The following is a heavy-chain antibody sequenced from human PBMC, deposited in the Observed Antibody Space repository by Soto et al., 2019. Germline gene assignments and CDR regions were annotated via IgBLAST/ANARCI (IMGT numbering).Heavy chain of an antibody. V-gene: IGHV3-11*01. D-gene: IGHD3-10*01. CDR1: GFTFSDYY. Sequence: GGSLRLSCAASGFTFSDYYMSWIRQAPGKGLEWVSYISSSGSTIYYADSVKGRFTISRDNAKNSLYLQMNSLRAEDTAVYYCARAEEGNYYGSGSYYNSFYYYMDVWGKGTTVTVSS. J-gene: IGHJ6*03. CDR3: ARAEEGNYYGSGSYYNSFYYYMDV. CDR2: ISSSGSTI.